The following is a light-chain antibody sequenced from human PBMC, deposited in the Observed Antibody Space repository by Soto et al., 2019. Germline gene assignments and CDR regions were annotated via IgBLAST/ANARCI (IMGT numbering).Light chain of an antibody. CDR2: LNSDGSH. Sequence: QPVLTQSPSASASLGASVKLTCTLSSGHSRYAIAWHQQQPEKGPRYLMRLNSDGSHNKGDGIPDRFSGSSSGAERYLTISSLQSEDEADYYCQTWGTGNRVFGGGTKLTVL. CDR3: QTWGTGNRV. V-gene: IGLV4-69*02. CDR1: SGHSRYA. J-gene: IGLJ2*01.